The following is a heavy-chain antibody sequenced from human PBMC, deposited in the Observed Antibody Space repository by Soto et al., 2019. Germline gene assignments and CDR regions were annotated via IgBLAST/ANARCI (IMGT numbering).Heavy chain of an antibody. CDR2: IFRTGST. CDR3: ASRDPGTSVDY. D-gene: IGHD1-7*01. V-gene: IGHV4-4*02. Sequence: SESLALTCAVSGGSFTSNNWWTWVRQPPGQGLEWIGEIFRTGSTNYNPSLKSRVTISLDKSENQLSLKLTSLTAADTAVYYCASRDPGTSVDYWGQGTLVTVSS. CDR1: GGSFTSNNW. J-gene: IGHJ4*02.